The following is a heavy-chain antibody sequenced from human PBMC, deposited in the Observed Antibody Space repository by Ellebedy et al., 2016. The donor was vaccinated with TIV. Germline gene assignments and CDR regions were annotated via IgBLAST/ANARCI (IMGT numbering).Heavy chain of an antibody. J-gene: IGHJ6*02. CDR2: VRDRGDST. Sequence: GESLKISCAASGFTFSNFAMSWVRQAPGKGLEWLSIVRDRGDSTNYADSVRGRFTISRDNSKNTLYLQMNSLRAEDTAVYYCAKRITMVRGVVTHYYYAMDVWGQGTTVTVSS. CDR1: GFTFSNFA. D-gene: IGHD3-10*01. CDR3: AKRITMVRGVVTHYYYAMDV. V-gene: IGHV3-23*01.